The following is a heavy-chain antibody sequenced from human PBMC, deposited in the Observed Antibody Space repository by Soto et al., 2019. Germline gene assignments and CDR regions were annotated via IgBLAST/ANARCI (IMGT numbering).Heavy chain of an antibody. Sequence: PGXSLRLSCAASGFSFSSYALSWFRQAPGKGLEWVSAISGSGGSTYYADSVKGRFTISRDNSKNTLYLQMSSLRAEDTAVYYCAKDVRGDHHFDYWGQGTLVTVSS. V-gene: IGHV3-23*01. CDR2: ISGSGGST. D-gene: IGHD4-17*01. J-gene: IGHJ4*02. CDR1: GFSFSSYA. CDR3: AKDVRGDHHFDY.